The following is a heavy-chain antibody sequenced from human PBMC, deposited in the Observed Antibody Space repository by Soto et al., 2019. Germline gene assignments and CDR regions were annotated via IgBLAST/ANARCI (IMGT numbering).Heavy chain of an antibody. V-gene: IGHV3-53*01. J-gene: IGHJ6*02. CDR3: ARRFYSMDV. CDR2: IYSGGGT. CDR1: GFTVSSNH. Sequence: GGSLRLSCAASGFTVSSNHVSWVRQAPGKGLEWVSVIYSGGGTYYADSVKGRFTISRDNSENTVYLQMNSLRAEDTAVYYCARRFYSMDVWGQGTTVTVSS.